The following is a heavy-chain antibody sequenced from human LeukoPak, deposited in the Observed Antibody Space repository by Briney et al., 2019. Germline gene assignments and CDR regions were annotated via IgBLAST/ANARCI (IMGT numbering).Heavy chain of an antibody. CDR2: INHSGST. D-gene: IGHD6-13*01. V-gene: IGHV4-34*01. J-gene: IGHJ4*02. CDR1: GGSFSDYY. CDR3: TRGGRSYRSSWYPY. Sequence: NPSETLSLTCAVYGGSFSDYYWSWIRQPPGKRLEWIGEINHSGSTNYNPSLKSRVSISVDTSKNQFSLNLTSVSAADTAVYYCTRGGRSYRSSWYPYWGQGNLVTVSS.